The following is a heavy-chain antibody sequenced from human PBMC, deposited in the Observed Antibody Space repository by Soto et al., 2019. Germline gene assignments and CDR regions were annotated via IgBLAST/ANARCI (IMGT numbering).Heavy chain of an antibody. CDR2: IIPIFGTA. D-gene: IGHD3-22*01. CDR1: GGTFSSYA. V-gene: IGHV1-69*13. J-gene: IGHJ4*02. Sequence: SVKVSCKASGGTFSSYAISWVRQAPGQGLEWMGGIIPIFGTANYAQKFQGRVTITADESTSTAYVELSSLRSEDTAVYYCARGGTMIVVVPIPSAFDYWGQGTLVTVSS. CDR3: ARGGTMIVVVPIPSAFDY.